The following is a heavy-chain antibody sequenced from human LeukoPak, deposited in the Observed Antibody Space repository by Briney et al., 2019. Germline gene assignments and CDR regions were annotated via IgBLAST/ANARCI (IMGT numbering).Heavy chain of an antibody. Sequence: ASVKVSCKASGYTFTSYYIHWVRQAPGQGLEWMGIMNPSDGSTSYAQKFRGGVTMTRDTPTTTVYMEMSNLSSEDTAMYYCAKSRTTGSASSDYWGQGTLVTVSS. CDR2: MNPSDGST. CDR1: GYTFTSYY. J-gene: IGHJ4*02. CDR3: AKSRTTGSASSDY. V-gene: IGHV1-46*01. D-gene: IGHD2-8*02.